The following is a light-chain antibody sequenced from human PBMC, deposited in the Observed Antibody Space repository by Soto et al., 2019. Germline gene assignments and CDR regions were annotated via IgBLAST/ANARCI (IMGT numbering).Light chain of an antibody. Sequence: EIVLTQSPGTLSLSPGETASLSCTASQSVISNFLAWYQQQRGQPPRLLIYDASKRATGIPARFSGSGSGTAFTLTISRVETEDSAVYYCQQTFHSPRTFGQGTRLEIK. V-gene: IGKV3-20*01. CDR3: QQTFHSPRT. J-gene: IGKJ2*01. CDR2: DAS. CDR1: QSVISNF.